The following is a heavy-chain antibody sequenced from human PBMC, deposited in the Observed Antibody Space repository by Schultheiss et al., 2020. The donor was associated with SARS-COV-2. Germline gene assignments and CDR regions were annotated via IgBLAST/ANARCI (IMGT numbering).Heavy chain of an antibody. V-gene: IGHV3-11*01. CDR2: ISSSGSTI. Sequence: GGSLRLSCAASGFTFSDYYMSWIRQAPGKGLGWVSYISSSGSTIYYADSVKGRFTISRDNAKNSLYLQMNSLRAEDTAVYYCAKTSGSYSIDYWGQGTLVTVSS. CDR3: AKTSGSYSIDY. J-gene: IGHJ4*02. D-gene: IGHD1-26*01. CDR1: GFTFSDYY.